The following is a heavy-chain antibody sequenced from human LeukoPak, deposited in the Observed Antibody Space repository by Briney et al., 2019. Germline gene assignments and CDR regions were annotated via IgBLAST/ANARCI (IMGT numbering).Heavy chain of an antibody. CDR2: IFYSGAA. CDR3: AREPDFGIAAAQFDY. CDR1: GGSISSSDYC. J-gene: IGHJ4*02. Sequence: KPSETLSLTCTVSGGSISSSDYCWGWVRQPPGKGPEWIGSIFYSGAAHCNPSLKSRVTISVDTSKNQFSLKLSSVTAADTAVYYCAREPDFGIAAAQFDYWGQGTLVTVSS. V-gene: IGHV4-39*07. D-gene: IGHD6-13*01.